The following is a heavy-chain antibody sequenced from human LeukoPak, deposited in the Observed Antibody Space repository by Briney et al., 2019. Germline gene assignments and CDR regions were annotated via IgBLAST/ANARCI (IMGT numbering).Heavy chain of an antibody. CDR2: ISGESGST. D-gene: IGHD1-14*01. CDR1: GFTFDDYA. V-gene: IGHV3-43*02. Sequence: PGGSLRLSCAASGFTFDDYAMHWVRQAPWKGLEWFSLISGESGSTYYADSGKGRITISRDNSKNSLYLQMNSLRTEDTALYSCAKENRRAFDIWGQGTIVTVSS. J-gene: IGHJ3*02. CDR3: AKENRRAFDI.